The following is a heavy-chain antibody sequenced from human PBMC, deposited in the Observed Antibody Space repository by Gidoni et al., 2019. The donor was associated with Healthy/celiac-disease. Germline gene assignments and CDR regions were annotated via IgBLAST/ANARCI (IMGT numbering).Heavy chain of an antibody. CDR1: GFTFSSYA. V-gene: IGHV3-30-3*01. J-gene: IGHJ6*02. D-gene: IGHD3-16*01. CDR2: ISYDGSNK. Sequence: QVQLVESGGGVVQPGRSLRLSCAASGFTFSSYAMHWVRQAPGKGLEWVAVISYDGSNKYYADSVKGRFTISRDNSKNTLYLQMNSLRAEDTAVYYCARVILGLTLYYYYGMDVWGQGTTVTVSS. CDR3: ARVILGLTLYYYYGMDV.